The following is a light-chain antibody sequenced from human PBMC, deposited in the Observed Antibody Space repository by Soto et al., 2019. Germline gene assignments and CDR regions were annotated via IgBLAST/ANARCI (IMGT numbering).Light chain of an antibody. V-gene: IGKV1-33*01. CDR3: QQYDNQFT. CDR2: DAS. Sequence: DIQMTQSPSSLSASVGDRVTITCQASQDISNYLNWYQHKSGKAPKLLIYDASKLERGVPSRFSGSGSGTDFRFTSSSLQPEDIATYYCQQYDNQFTFGPGTKVEIK. CDR1: QDISNY. J-gene: IGKJ3*01.